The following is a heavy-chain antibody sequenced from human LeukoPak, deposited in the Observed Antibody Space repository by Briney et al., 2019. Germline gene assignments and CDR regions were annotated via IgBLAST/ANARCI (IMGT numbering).Heavy chain of an antibody. J-gene: IGHJ4*02. CDR3: ARAHGGNFYYFDY. CDR1: GGSISSYY. Sequence: TSGTLSLTCTVSGGSISSYYWSWIRQPPGKGLEWIGYIYYSGSTNYNPSLKSRVTISVDTSKNQFSLKLSTVTAADTAVYYCARAHGGNFYYFDYWGQGTLVTISS. CDR2: IYYSGST. D-gene: IGHD4-23*01. V-gene: IGHV4-59*01.